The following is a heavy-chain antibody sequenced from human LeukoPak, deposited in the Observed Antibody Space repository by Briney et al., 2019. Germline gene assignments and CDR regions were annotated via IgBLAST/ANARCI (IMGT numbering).Heavy chain of an antibody. D-gene: IGHD3-3*01. Sequence: GGSLRLSCAASGFTFSSYAMSWVRQAQGKGLEWVSAISGSGGSTYYADSVKGRFTISIDNSKNTLYLQMNSLRAEDTAVYYCAKNVRALRFLEWAYYFDYWGQGTLVTVSS. CDR3: AKNVRALRFLEWAYYFDY. CDR2: ISGSGGST. J-gene: IGHJ4*02. V-gene: IGHV3-23*01. CDR1: GFTFSSYA.